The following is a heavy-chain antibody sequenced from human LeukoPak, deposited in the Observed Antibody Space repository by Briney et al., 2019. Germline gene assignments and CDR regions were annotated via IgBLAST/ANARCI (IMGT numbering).Heavy chain of an antibody. CDR3: ARGATLGVYYFDY. D-gene: IGHD1-26*01. CDR2: IIPIFGTA. CDR1: GGTFSSYA. V-gene: IGHV1-69*13. J-gene: IGHJ4*02. Sequence: SVKVSCKASGGTFSSYAISWVRQAPGQGLEWMGGIIPIFGTANYAQKFQGRVTITADESTSTAYMELSSLRSEDTAVYYCARGATLGVYYFDYRGQGTLVTVSS.